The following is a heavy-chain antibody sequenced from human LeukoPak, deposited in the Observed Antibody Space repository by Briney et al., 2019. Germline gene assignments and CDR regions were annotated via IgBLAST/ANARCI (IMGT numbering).Heavy chain of an antibody. CDR3: AKSLGSGSYWPPDFGY. CDR1: GYSFTSYW. D-gene: IGHD3-10*01. V-gene: IGHV5-51*01. CDR2: IYPGDSDT. Sequence: GESLKISCKGSGYSFTSYWIGWVRQMPGKGLEWMGIIYPGDSDTRYSPSFQGQVTISADKSISTAYLQWSSLKASDTAMYYCAKSLGSGSYWPPDFGYWGQGTLVTVSS. J-gene: IGHJ4*02.